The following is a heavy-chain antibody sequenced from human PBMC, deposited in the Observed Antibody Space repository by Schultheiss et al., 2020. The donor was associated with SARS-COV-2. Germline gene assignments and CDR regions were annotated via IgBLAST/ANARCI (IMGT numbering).Heavy chain of an antibody. Sequence: GGSLRLSCAASGFTFSSYSMNWVRQAPGKGLEWVSYISASGGKIYYADFVKGRFTISRDNVRNSVYLQMNSLRDEDTAVYYCARGGYNYFGYWGQGTLVTVSS. D-gene: IGHD5-24*01. V-gene: IGHV3-48*02. CDR3: ARGGYNYFGY. CDR1: GFTFSSYS. J-gene: IGHJ4*02. CDR2: ISASGGKI.